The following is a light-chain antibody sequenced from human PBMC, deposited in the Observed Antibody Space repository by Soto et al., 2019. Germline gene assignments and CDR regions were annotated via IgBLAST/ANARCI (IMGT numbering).Light chain of an antibody. CDR1: QSVSSGY. CDR3: QQYGSSPET. J-gene: IGKJ1*01. Sequence: EIVLTQSPGTLSLSQGERATLSCRASQSVSSGYLAWYQQKPGQAPRLLIYGASSRATGIPDRFSGRGSGTDFTLTITRLEPEDFAVYYCQQYGSSPETFGQGTKVDNK. CDR2: GAS. V-gene: IGKV3-20*01.